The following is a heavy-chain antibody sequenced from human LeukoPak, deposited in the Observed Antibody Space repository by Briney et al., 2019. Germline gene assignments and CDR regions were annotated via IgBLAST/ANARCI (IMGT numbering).Heavy chain of an antibody. D-gene: IGHD6-6*01. CDR3: ARDSGLEYSSSLCFDY. Sequence: PSETLSLTCTVSGGSISSYYWSWIRQPAGKGLEWIGRIYTSGSTNYNPSLKSRVTMSVDTSKSQFSLKLSSVTAADTAVYYCARDSGLEYSSSLCFDYWGQGTLVTVSS. J-gene: IGHJ4*02. CDR2: IYTSGST. CDR1: GGSISSYY. V-gene: IGHV4-4*07.